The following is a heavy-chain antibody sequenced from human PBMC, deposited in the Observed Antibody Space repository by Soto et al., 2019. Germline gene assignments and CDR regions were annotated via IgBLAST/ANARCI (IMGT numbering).Heavy chain of an antibody. Sequence: EVQLVESGGVVVQPGGSLRLSCAASGFTFDDYTMHWVRQAPGKGLEWVSLISWDGGSTYYADSVKGRFTISRDNSKNSLYLQMNSLRTEDTALYYCATSEYSGYDPLDYWGQGTLVTVSS. D-gene: IGHD5-12*01. CDR1: GFTFDDYT. CDR2: ISWDGGST. J-gene: IGHJ4*02. CDR3: ATSEYSGYDPLDY. V-gene: IGHV3-43*01.